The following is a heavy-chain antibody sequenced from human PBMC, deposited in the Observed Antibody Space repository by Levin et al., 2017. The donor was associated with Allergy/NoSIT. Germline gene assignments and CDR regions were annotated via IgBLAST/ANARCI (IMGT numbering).Heavy chain of an antibody. D-gene: IGHD3-22*01. J-gene: IGHJ4*02. CDR2: ISSSGGTI. CDR1: GFTFSDYY. Sequence: SGGSLRLSCAASGFTFSDYYMSWIRQAPGKGLEWVSYISSSGGTIYYADSVKGRFTISRDNAKNSLYLQMNSLRAEDTAVYYCAREYYDSSGSIDYWGQGTLVTVSS. CDR3: AREYYDSSGSIDY. V-gene: IGHV3-11*01.